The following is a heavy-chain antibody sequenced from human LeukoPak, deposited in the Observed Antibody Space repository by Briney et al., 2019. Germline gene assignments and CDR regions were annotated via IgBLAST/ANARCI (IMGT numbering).Heavy chain of an antibody. CDR3: ARDYYDFWSGYHYYYYYMDV. J-gene: IGHJ6*03. Sequence: ASVKVSYKASGYTFTSYDINWVRQATGQGLEWMGWMNPNSGNTGYAQKFQGRVTITRNTSIRTAYMELSSLRSEDTAVYYCARDYYDFWSGYHYYYYYMDVWGKGTTVTVSS. CDR2: MNPNSGNT. D-gene: IGHD3-3*01. V-gene: IGHV1-8*01. CDR1: GYTFTSYD.